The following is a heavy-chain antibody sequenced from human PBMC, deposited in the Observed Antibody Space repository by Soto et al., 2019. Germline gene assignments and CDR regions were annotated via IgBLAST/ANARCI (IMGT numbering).Heavy chain of an antibody. CDR1: GFPFSHYG. CDR2: IWSDGHNK. D-gene: IGHD2-15*01. V-gene: IGHV3-33*01. J-gene: IGHJ1*01. CDR3: AGGSTSCIEYFQN. Sequence: PGGTRRLSWAAAGFPFSHYGMHWVRQAPGKGLEWLAVIWSDGHNKYYADSVKARFTISRDNAKNSLYLHINTLRAEYTPLYKCAGGSTSCIEYFQNWGKGTLVTASS.